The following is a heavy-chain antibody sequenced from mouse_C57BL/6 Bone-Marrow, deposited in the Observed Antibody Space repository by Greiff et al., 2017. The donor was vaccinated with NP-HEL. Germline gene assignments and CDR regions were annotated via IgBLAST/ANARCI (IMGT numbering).Heavy chain of an antibody. CDR2: IDPENGDT. V-gene: IGHV14-4*01. CDR1: GFNIKDDY. Sequence: EVQLQESGAELVRPGASVTLSCTASGFNIKDDYMHWVKQRPEQGLEWIGWIDPENGDTEYASKFQGKATITADTSSNTAYLQLSSLTSEDTAVYYCTTAQGATMEARDDWGQGTSVTVSS. D-gene: IGHD3-1*01. J-gene: IGHJ4*01. CDR3: TTAQGATMEARDD.